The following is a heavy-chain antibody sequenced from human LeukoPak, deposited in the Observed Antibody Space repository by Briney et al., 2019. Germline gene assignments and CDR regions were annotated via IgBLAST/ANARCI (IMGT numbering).Heavy chain of an antibody. V-gene: IGHV1-69*04. J-gene: IGHJ4*02. Sequence: ASVKVSCKASGYTFTSYGISWVRQAPGQGLEWMGRIIPILGIANYAQKFQGRVTITADKSTSTAYMELSSLRSEDTAVYYCASANSGSYSYWGQGTLVTVSS. CDR1: GYTFTSYG. D-gene: IGHD1-26*01. CDR2: IIPILGIA. CDR3: ASANSGSYSY.